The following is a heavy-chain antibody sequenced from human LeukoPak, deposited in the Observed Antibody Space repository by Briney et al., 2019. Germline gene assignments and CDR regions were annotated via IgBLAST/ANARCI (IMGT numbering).Heavy chain of an antibody. V-gene: IGHV1-18*01. D-gene: IGHD5-12*01. CDR2: ISAYNGNT. CDR1: GYTFTSYG. CDR3: ARDISGYDFDY. Sequence: GASVRVSCKASGYTFTSYGISWVRRAPGRGLEWMGWISAYNGNTNYAQKLQGRVTMTTDTSTSTAYMELRSLRSDDTAVYYCARDISGYDFDYWGQGTLVTVSS. J-gene: IGHJ4*02.